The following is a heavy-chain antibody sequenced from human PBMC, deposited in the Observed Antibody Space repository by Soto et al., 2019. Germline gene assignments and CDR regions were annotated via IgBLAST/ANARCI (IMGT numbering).Heavy chain of an antibody. J-gene: IGHJ6*02. Sequence: PSETLSLTCAVYGGSFSGYYWSWIRQPPGKGLEWIGEINHSGSTNYNPSLKSRVTISVDTSKNQFSLKLSSVTAADTAVYYCARGGLGYCSSTSCYFGYYYYYGTDVWGQGTTVTVSS. CDR3: ARGGLGYCSSTSCYFGYYYYYGTDV. V-gene: IGHV4-34*01. CDR2: INHSGST. CDR1: GGSFSGYY. D-gene: IGHD2-2*01.